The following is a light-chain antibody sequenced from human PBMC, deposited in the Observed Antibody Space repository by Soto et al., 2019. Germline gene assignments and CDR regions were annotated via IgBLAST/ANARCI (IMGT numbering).Light chain of an antibody. Sequence: QSVLTQPPSVSGAPGQRVTISCTGSSSNIGAGYDVHWYQQLPGTAPKLLIYGNSNRPSGVPDRFSGSKSGTSASLAITGLLAEDEAVYYSQSYDSSLSGSVFGGGTKLTVL. V-gene: IGLV1-40*01. CDR1: SSNIGAGYD. CDR2: GNS. CDR3: QSYDSSLSGSV. J-gene: IGLJ2*01.